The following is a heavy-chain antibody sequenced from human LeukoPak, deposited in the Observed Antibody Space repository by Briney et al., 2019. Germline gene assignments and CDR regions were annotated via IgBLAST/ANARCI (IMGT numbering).Heavy chain of an antibody. Sequence: ASETLSLTCAVYGGSFSGYYWSGIRQPPGEGLEWMGEINHSGSTNYNPSLKSRVTISVDTSKNQFSLKLSSVTAADTAVYYCARVERTVRGVPQRLRLKKPPHSNWFDPWGQGALVTVSS. V-gene: IGHV4-34*01. J-gene: IGHJ5*02. CDR3: ARVERTVRGVPQRLRLKKPPHSNWFDP. CDR1: GGSFSGYY. CDR2: INHSGST. D-gene: IGHD3-10*01.